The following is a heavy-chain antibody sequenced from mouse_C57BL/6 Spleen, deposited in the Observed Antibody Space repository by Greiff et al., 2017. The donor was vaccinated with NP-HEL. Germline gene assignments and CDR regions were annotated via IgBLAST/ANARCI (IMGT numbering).Heavy chain of an antibody. D-gene: IGHD1-1*01. Sequence: QVQLQQPGAELVMPGASVKLSCKASGYTFTSYWMHWVKPRPGQGLEWIGEIDPSDSYTNYNQKFKGKSTLTVDKSSSTAYMQLSSLTSEDSAVYYCARPPYGSSGGHAMDYWGQGTSVTVSS. CDR2: IDPSDSYT. CDR3: ARPPYGSSGGHAMDY. J-gene: IGHJ4*01. CDR1: GYTFTSYW. V-gene: IGHV1-69*01.